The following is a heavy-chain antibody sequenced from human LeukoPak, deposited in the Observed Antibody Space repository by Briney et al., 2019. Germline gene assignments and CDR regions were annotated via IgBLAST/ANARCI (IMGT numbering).Heavy chain of an antibody. CDR3: TRVGYIDEGIDY. D-gene: IGHD5-24*01. CDR1: GFIFTNYF. J-gene: IGHJ4*02. CDR2: IKQDGSKK. V-gene: IGHV3-7*04. Sequence: GGSLRLSCAASGFIFTNYFMSWVRQAPGKGLEWVANIKQDGSKKSYVDSVKGRFTISRDNAKNSLYLQMNSLRAEDTAIYYCTRVGYIDEGIDYWGQGALVTVSS.